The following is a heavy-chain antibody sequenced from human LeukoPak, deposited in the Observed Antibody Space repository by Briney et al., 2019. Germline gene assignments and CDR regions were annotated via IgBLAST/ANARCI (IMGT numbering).Heavy chain of an antibody. CDR1: SGSISSYY. CDR2: TYYSGST. J-gene: IGHJ4*02. V-gene: IGHV4-59*01. CDR3: ARSYSGNYEDY. Sequence: PSETLSLTCTVSSGSISSYYWSWIRQPPGKALEWIGHTYYSGSTNYNPSLESRVTISVDTSKNQFSLKLTSLTAADTAVYYCARSYSGNYEDYWGQGTLVTVSS. D-gene: IGHD1-26*01.